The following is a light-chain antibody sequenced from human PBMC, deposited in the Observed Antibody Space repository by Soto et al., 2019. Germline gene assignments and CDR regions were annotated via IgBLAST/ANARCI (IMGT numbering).Light chain of an antibody. CDR3: NSHETSGSHI. CDR1: SSDVGNYNY. CDR2: EVS. J-gene: IGLJ1*01. Sequence: ALTQPASVSGSPGQSITISCTGTSSDVGNYNYVSWYQQHPGKAPKLLIYEVSYRPSGVSNRFSGSKSGNTASLIISGLQAEDEADYYCNSHETSGSHIFGTGTKVTVL. V-gene: IGLV2-14*01.